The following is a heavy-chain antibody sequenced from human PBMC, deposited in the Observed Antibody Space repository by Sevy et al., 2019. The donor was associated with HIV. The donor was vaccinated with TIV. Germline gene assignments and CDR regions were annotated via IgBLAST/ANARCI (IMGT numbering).Heavy chain of an antibody. J-gene: IGHJ6*03. Sequence: GGSLRLSCAASGFTFSSYWMSWVRQAPGKGLEWVANIKQDGSEKYYVDSVKGRFTISRDNAKNSLYLQMNSLRAEDTAVYYCARGAVATKQYYYYYMDVWGKGTTATVSS. CDR2: IKQDGSEK. V-gene: IGHV3-7*01. CDR3: ARGAVATKQYYYYYMDV. CDR1: GFTFSSYW. D-gene: IGHD5-12*01.